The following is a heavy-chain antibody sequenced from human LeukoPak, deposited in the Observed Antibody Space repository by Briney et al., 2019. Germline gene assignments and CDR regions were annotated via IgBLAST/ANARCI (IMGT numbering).Heavy chain of an antibody. CDR3: ARDQYNWNGDAFDI. V-gene: IGHV4-31*03. Sequence: SETLSLTCTVSGGSISSGGYYWSWIRQHPGKGLEWIGYIYYSGSTYYNPSLKSRVTISVDTSKNQFSLKLSSVTAADTAVYYCARDQYNWNGDAFDIWGQGTMVTVSS. J-gene: IGHJ3*02. CDR1: GGSISSGGYY. CDR2: IYYSGST. D-gene: IGHD1-1*01.